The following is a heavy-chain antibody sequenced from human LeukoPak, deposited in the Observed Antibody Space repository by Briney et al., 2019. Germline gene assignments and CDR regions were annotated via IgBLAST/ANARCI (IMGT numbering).Heavy chain of an antibody. Sequence: PSETLSLTCTVSGGSISSSSYYWGWIRQPPGKGLEWIGSIYYSGSTYYNPSLKSRVTISVDTSKNQFSLKLSSVTAADTAVYYCARLAQGGDWFDPWGQGTPVTVSS. V-gene: IGHV4-39*01. CDR3: ARLAQGGDWFDP. J-gene: IGHJ5*02. CDR1: GGSISSSSYY. CDR2: IYYSGST. D-gene: IGHD3-16*01.